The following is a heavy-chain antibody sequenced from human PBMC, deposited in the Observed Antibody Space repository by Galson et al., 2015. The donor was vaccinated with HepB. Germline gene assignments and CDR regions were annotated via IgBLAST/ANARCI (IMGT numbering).Heavy chain of an antibody. CDR1: GFSLSTSGMC. CDR2: IDWDDDK. D-gene: IGHD5-18*01. Sequence: PALVKPTQTLTLTCTFSGFSLSTSGMCVSWIRQPPVQALEWLALIDWDDDKYYSTSLKTRLTISKDTSKNQVVLTMTNMDPVDTATYYCARILLSYGGAFDIWGQGTMVTVSS. V-gene: IGHV2-70*01. CDR3: ARILLSYGGAFDI. J-gene: IGHJ3*02.